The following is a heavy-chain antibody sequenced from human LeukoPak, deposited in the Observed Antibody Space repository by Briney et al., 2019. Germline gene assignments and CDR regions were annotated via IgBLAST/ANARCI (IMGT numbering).Heavy chain of an antibody. CDR1: WFTFNSFS. J-gene: IGHJ4*02. D-gene: IGHD6-19*01. Sequence: GSLRISFCASWFTFNSFSMSLVRQAPGEGVEGGSAISGSGGSTYYTEYVMGRFTISRDNSKNTIYLQMNSLRAEDTAVYYCEKAASSGWYRPLDYWGQGTLVTVSS. V-gene: IGHV3-23*01. CDR2: ISGSGGST. CDR3: EKAASSGWYRPLDY.